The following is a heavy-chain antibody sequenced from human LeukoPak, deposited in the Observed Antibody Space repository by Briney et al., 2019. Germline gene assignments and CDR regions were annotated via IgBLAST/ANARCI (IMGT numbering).Heavy chain of an antibody. V-gene: IGHV3-21*01. CDR2: ISSGSKYI. Sequence: PGESLRLSCAVSGFKFNTHNLNWVRQAPGKGLEWVSFISSGSKYILYADSVKGRFTVSRDNAKNSLYLQMNSLRAEDTAVYYCARVRAGLQAFDTWGQGTLVTVSS. CDR1: GFKFNTHN. D-gene: IGHD4-11*01. CDR3: ARVRAGLQAFDT. J-gene: IGHJ5*02.